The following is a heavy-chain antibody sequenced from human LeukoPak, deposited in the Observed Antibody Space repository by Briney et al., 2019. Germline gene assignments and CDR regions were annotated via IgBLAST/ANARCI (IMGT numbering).Heavy chain of an antibody. CDR2: INQDGSER. D-gene: IGHD6-25*01. Sequence: GGSLRLSCTDSEFIFSTYWMSWVRQAPGKGLEWVANINQDGSERYYVDSVKGRFTISRDNARNSLYLQMNNLRAEDTAVYYCARDTAGCDYWGQGTLVTVSS. J-gene: IGHJ4*02. V-gene: IGHV3-7*03. CDR3: ARDTAGCDY. CDR1: EFIFSTYW.